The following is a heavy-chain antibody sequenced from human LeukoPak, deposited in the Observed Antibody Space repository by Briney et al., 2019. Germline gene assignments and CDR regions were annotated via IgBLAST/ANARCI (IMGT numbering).Heavy chain of an antibody. Sequence: GGSLRLSCAASGFTFSSYWMHWVRQAPGKGLVWVSRIKSDGSSTSYADSVKGRFTISRDNAKNTLYLQMNSLRAEDTAVYYCARVGEESYYGDYVGWVDPWGQGTLVTVSS. CDR1: GFTFSSYW. CDR2: IKSDGSST. J-gene: IGHJ5*02. CDR3: ARVGEESYYGDYVGWVDP. V-gene: IGHV3-74*01. D-gene: IGHD4-17*01.